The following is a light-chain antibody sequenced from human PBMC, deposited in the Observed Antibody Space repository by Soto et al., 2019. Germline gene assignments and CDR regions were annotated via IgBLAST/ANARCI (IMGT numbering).Light chain of an antibody. CDR2: GAS. CDR1: QSVSSN. CDR3: QQYGSSGT. V-gene: IGKV3-20*01. Sequence: EIVMTQSPGTLSVSPGGRSTLPCRASQSVSSNLAWYQQKPGQAPRLLIYGASNRATGIPDRFSGSGSGTDFTLTISRLEPEDFAVYYCQQYGSSGTFGQGTKVDIK. J-gene: IGKJ1*01.